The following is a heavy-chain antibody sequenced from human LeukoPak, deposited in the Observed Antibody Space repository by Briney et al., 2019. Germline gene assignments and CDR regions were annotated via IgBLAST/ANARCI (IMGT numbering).Heavy chain of an antibody. Sequence: GGSLRLSCAASGFTFDDYGMSWVRQAPGKGLEWVSGINWNGCSTGYADSVKGRFTISRDNAKNSLYLQMNSLRAEDTALYYCARPGEGYYFDYWGQGTLVTVSS. V-gene: IGHV3-20*04. CDR2: INWNGCST. CDR1: GFTFDDYG. CDR3: ARPGEGYYFDY. J-gene: IGHJ4*02.